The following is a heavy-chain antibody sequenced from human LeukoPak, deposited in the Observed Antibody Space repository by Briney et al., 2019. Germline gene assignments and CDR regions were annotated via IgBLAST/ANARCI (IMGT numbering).Heavy chain of an antibody. CDR2: ITPNADRT. J-gene: IGHJ1*01. Sequence: GRSLRLSCAASGFTFGRYGMSWVRQAPGKGLEWASFITPNADRTSYADSVEGRFTISRDNPRNTLYMQMNSLRDEDTALYYCAIMHGYYDGSGYWVQWGQGTLVTVSS. CDR1: GFTFGRYG. V-gene: IGHV3-23*01. CDR3: AIMHGYYDGSGYWVQ. D-gene: IGHD3-22*01.